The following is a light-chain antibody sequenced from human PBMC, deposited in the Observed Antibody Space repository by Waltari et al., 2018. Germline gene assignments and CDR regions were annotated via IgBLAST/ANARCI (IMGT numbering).Light chain of an antibody. J-gene: IGKJ1*01. CDR1: QSLVYSDGKTY. V-gene: IGKV2-40*01. Sequence: DILLTQTPLSLPVTLGEPASISCRSSQSLVYSDGKTYLDWFLQKPGQSPQLLMYLVSKRASVVPDRFSGSGSGTDFTLKITRVEAEDVGVYYCMQALRPPWTFGQGTKVEIK. CDR3: MQALRPPWT. CDR2: LVS.